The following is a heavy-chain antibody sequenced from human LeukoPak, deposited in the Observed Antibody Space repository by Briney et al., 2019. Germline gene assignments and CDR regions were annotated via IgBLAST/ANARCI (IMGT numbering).Heavy chain of an antibody. J-gene: IGHJ4*02. CDR3: AIIFSGSYYGAFDY. Sequence: ASVTVSCKASGYTFTSYGISWVRQAPGQGLEWMGWISAYNGNTNYAQKLQGRVTMTTDTSASTAYMELRSLRSDDTAVYYCAIIFSGSYYGAFDYWGQGTLVTVSS. CDR1: GYTFTSYG. D-gene: IGHD1-26*01. V-gene: IGHV1-18*01. CDR2: ISAYNGNT.